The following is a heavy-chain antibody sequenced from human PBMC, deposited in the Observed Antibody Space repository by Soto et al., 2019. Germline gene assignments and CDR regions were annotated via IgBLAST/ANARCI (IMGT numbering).Heavy chain of an antibody. Sequence: ASVKVSCKASGYTFNSYGISWVRQASGQGLEWMGWISAYNDNTNYAQNLQGRVTMTTDTSTSTAYMELRSLRSDDTAVYYCARESPPADYWGQGTLVTVSS. V-gene: IGHV1-18*01. CDR1: GYTFNSYG. CDR2: ISAYNDNT. J-gene: IGHJ4*02. CDR3: ARESPPADY.